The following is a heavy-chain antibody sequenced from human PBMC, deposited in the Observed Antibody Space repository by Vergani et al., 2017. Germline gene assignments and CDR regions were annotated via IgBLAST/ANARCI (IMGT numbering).Heavy chain of an antibody. CDR1: GGTFSSYA. Sequence: QVQLVQSGAEVKKPGSSVKVSCKASGGTFSSYAISWVRQAPGQGLEWMGGIIPIFGTANYAQKFQGRFTITADESTSTAYMELSSLRSKDKAVYYCARDWREQLDGYKLYYNYMDVWGKGTTVTVSS. CDR2: IIPIFGTA. J-gene: IGHJ6*03. D-gene: IGHD5-24*01. CDR3: ARDWREQLDGYKLYYNYMDV. V-gene: IGHV1-69*01.